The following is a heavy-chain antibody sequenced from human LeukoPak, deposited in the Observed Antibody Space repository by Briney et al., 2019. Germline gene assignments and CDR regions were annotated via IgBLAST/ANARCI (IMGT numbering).Heavy chain of an antibody. CDR2: IWYDGSNK. Sequence: GGSLRLSCAASGFTFSSYEMNWVRQAPGQGLEWVAVIWYDGSNKYYADSVKGRFTISRDNSKNTLYLQMNSLRAEDTAVYYCARDHSYGSGDLDYWGQGTLVTVSS. D-gene: IGHD5-18*01. CDR3: ARDHSYGSGDLDY. CDR1: GFTFSSYE. J-gene: IGHJ4*02. V-gene: IGHV3-33*08.